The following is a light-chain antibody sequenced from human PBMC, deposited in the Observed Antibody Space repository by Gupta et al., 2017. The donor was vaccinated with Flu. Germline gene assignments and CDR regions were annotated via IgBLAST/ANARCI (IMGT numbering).Light chain of an antibody. CDR2: HTS. CDR3: QQYNSWPPLT. CDR1: QRIGTN. Sequence: ATLSVSPGERATRSCRASQRIGTNLAWYQQKPGQAPRLLIYHTSTRPTGIPARFSGSGSGTEFTLTISSRQSEDFAIYYCQQYNSWPPLTFGGGTKVEIK. J-gene: IGKJ4*01. V-gene: IGKV3-15*01.